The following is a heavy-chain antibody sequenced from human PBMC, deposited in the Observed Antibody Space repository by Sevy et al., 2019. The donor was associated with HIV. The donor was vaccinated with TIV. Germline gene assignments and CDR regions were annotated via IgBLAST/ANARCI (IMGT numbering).Heavy chain of an antibody. Sequence: GGSLRLSCAASGFTFSNAWMNWVRQAPGKGLEWVGRIKSKTDGGKTDYAAPVKGRITISRDDSKNTLYLQMNSLKTEDTAVYYCTTRGLIVATIIEDYYYYGMDVWGQGTTVTVSS. CDR3: TTRGLIVATIIEDYYYYGMDV. J-gene: IGHJ6*02. V-gene: IGHV3-15*07. D-gene: IGHD5-12*01. CDR1: GFTFSNAW. CDR2: IKSKTDGGKT.